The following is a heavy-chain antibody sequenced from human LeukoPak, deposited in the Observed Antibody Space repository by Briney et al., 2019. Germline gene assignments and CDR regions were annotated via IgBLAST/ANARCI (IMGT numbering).Heavy chain of an antibody. D-gene: IGHD2-2*01. J-gene: IGHJ4*02. CDR3: TGAPCSSNNCRGAFDY. V-gene: IGHV5-51*01. CDR1: GYNFTNYW. CDR2: IYPGDSDT. Sequence: GESLKISCKGSGYNFTNYWIGWVRQMPGKGLEWMGIIYPGDSDTRYSPSFQGQVTISADKSISTASLQWGSLKASDTAMYYCTGAPCSSNNCRGAFDYWGQETLLTVSS.